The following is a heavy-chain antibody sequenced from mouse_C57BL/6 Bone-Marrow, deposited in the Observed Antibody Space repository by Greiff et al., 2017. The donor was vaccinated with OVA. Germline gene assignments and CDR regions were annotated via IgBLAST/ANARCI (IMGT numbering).Heavy chain of an antibody. CDR3: ARWGQEGYYFDY. Sequence: QVQLQQPGAELVMPGASVKLSCKASGYTFTSYWMHWVKQRPGQGLEWIGEIDPSDSYTNYNQKFKGKSTLTVDKSSSTAYMQLSSLTSEDSAVYYCARWGQEGYYFDYWGQGTTLTVSS. V-gene: IGHV1-69*01. CDR1: GYTFTSYW. CDR2: IDPSDSYT. J-gene: IGHJ2*01.